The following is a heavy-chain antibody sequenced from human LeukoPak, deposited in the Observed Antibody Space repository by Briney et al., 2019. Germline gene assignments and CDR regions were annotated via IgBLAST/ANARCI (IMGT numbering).Heavy chain of an antibody. V-gene: IGHV1-18*01. D-gene: IGHD3-3*01. CDR3: ARGSPLDYDFWSGYYWALFDY. CDR1: GYTFTSYG. J-gene: IGHJ4*02. Sequence: ASVKVSCKASGYTFTSYGISWVRQAPGQGMEWMGWISAYNGNTNYAQKLQGRVTINTDTSTSTAYMELRSLRSDDTAVYYCARGSPLDYDFWSGYYWALFDYWGQGTLVTVSS. CDR2: ISAYNGNT.